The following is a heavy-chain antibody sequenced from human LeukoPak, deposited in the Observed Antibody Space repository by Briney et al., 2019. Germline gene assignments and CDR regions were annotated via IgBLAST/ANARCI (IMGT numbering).Heavy chain of an antibody. Sequence: ASVKVSCKTSGYSFTGYYIHWVRQAPGQGFEWLGWINPNSGGTNYAQKFQDSVSMTRDTSINTAYMELSSLRLDDTAVYYCARGVAAAGSRLDPWGQGTLITVFS. CDR1: GYSFTGYY. CDR3: ARGVAAAGSRLDP. V-gene: IGHV1-2*02. CDR2: INPNSGGT. J-gene: IGHJ5*02. D-gene: IGHD6-13*01.